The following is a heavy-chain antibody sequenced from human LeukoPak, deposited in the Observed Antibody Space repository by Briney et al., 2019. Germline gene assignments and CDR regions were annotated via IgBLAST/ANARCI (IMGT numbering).Heavy chain of an antibody. J-gene: IGHJ3*02. CDR2: ISSSSSTI. CDR3: ARRYYYDSSEHAFDI. D-gene: IGHD3-22*01. CDR1: GFTFSSYG. Sequence: GGSLRLSCAASGFTFSSYGMNWVRQAPGKGLEWVSYISSSSSTIYYADSVKGRFTISRDNAKNSLYLQMNSLRAEDTAVYYCARRYYYDSSEHAFDIWGQGTMVTVSS. V-gene: IGHV3-48*04.